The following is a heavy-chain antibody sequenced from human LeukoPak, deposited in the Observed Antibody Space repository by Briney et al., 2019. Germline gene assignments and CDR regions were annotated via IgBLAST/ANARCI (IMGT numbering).Heavy chain of an antibody. Sequence: TGGSLRLSCAASGFTVSSYSMNWVRQAPGKGLEWVSSISSSSSYIYYADSVKGRFTISRDNAKNSLYLQMNSLRAEDTAVYYCARGYCGGDCYSEFDYWGQGTLVTVSS. D-gene: IGHD2-21*02. CDR1: GFTVSSYS. CDR3: ARGYCGGDCYSEFDY. CDR2: ISSSSSYI. J-gene: IGHJ4*02. V-gene: IGHV3-21*01.